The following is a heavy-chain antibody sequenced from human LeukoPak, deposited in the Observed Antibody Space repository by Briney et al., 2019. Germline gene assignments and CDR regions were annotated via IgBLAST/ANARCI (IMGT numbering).Heavy chain of an antibody. CDR3: ARGRRYYYDSSGYLFDY. J-gene: IGHJ4*02. CDR2: INHSGST. D-gene: IGHD3-22*01. CDR1: SGSFSGYY. Sequence: SETLSLTCAVYSGSFSGYYWSWIRQPPGKGLEWIGEINHSGSTNYNPSLKSRVTISVDTSKNQFSLKLSSVTAADTAVYYCARGRRYYYDSSGYLFDYWGQGTLVTVSS. V-gene: IGHV4-34*01.